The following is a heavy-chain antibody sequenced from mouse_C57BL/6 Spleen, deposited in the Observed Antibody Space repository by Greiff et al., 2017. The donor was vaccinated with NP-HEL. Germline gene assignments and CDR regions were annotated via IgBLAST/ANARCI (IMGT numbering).Heavy chain of an antibody. CDR2: IDPSDSYT. CDR1: GYTFTSYW. V-gene: IGHV1-69*01. D-gene: IGHD1-1*01. J-gene: IGHJ3*01. Sequence: VQLQQPGAELVMPGASVKLSCKASGYTFTSYWMHWVKQRPGQGLEWIGEIDPSDSYTNYNQKFKGKSTLTVDKSSSTAYMQLSSLTSEDSAVYYCARAGYGSSLAWFAYWGQGTLVTVSA. CDR3: ARAGYGSSLAWFAY.